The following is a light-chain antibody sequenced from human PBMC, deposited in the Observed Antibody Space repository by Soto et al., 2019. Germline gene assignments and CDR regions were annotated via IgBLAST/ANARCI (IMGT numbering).Light chain of an antibody. CDR2: DAS. Sequence: IQMTQSPSTLSASVGDRVTITCRASQSVRSWLAWYQQKPGRAPKFLIYDASSLESGVPSRFSGSGSGTEFTLTISSLQPDDFATYYCQHYNSYSEAFGQGTNVDNK. CDR1: QSVRSW. J-gene: IGKJ1*01. V-gene: IGKV1-5*01. CDR3: QHYNSYSEA.